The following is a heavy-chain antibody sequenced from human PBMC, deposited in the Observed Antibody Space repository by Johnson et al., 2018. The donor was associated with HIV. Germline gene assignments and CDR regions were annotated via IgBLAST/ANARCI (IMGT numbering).Heavy chain of an antibody. CDR1: GFTFSSYA. J-gene: IGHJ3*02. CDR2: INSDGSNT. CDR3: AKEGHYYDDYAAFDI. Sequence: VQLVESGGGVFQPGRSLRLSCAASGFTFSSYAMHWVRQAPGKGLVWVSRINSDGSNTNYADAVKGRFTISRDNAKNTLYLQMNSLRAEDTAVYYCAKEGHYYDDYAAFDIWGQGKMVTVSS. D-gene: IGHD3-16*01. V-gene: IGHV3-74*01.